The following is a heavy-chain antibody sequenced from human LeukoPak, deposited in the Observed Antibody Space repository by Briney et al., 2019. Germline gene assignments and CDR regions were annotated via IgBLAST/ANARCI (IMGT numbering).Heavy chain of an antibody. CDR1: GYTFTSYG. Sequence: APVKVSCKASGYTFTSYGISWVRQAPGQGLEWMGWISAYNGNTNYAQKLQGRVTMTTDTSTSTAYIELRSLRSDDTAVYYCARKYYDFWSGYSAYYYYGMDVWGQGTTVTVSS. D-gene: IGHD3-3*01. CDR2: ISAYNGNT. J-gene: IGHJ6*02. CDR3: ARKYYDFWSGYSAYYYYGMDV. V-gene: IGHV1-18*01.